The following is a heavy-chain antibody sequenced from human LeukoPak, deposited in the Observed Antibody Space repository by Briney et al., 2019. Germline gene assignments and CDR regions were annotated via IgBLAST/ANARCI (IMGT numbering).Heavy chain of an antibody. CDR2: ISSSRSYI. D-gene: IGHD6-19*01. Sequence: GGSLRLSFAASGFTFSSYSMNTVREAPGKGLEWVSSISSSRSYIYYAASVRGRFTISRDNAKNSPHLQRTSRMAEDTAVYYCARRAVAYDAFDIWGQGTMVTVSS. CDR3: ARRAVAYDAFDI. CDR1: GFTFSSYS. J-gene: IGHJ3*02. V-gene: IGHV3-21*01.